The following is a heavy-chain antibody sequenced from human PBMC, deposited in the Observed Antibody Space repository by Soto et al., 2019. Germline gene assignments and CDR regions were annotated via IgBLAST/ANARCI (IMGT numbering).Heavy chain of an antibody. V-gene: IGHV3-21*01. D-gene: IGHD1-26*01. Sequence: GGSLRLSCAASGFTFSSYSMNWFRQAPGKGLEWVSSISSSSSYIYYADSVKGRFTISRDNAKNSLYLQMNSLRAEDTAVYYCARDGAPIGIDAFDIWGQGTMVTVSS. J-gene: IGHJ3*02. CDR2: ISSSSSYI. CDR1: GFTFSSYS. CDR3: ARDGAPIGIDAFDI.